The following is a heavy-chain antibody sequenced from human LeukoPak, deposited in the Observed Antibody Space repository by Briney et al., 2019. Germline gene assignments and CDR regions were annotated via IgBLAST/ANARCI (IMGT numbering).Heavy chain of an antibody. CDR1: GDSISNYY. CDR3: ARGVVVPAAIGPYYYYYYMDV. D-gene: IGHD2-2*01. CDR2: MYTSGST. V-gene: IGHV4-4*07. J-gene: IGHJ6*03. Sequence: PSETLSLTCTVSGDSISNYYWNWIRQPAGKGLEWIGRMYTSGSTNYNPSLKSRVTISVDTSKNQFSLKLSSVTAADTAVYYCARGVVVPAAIGPYYYYYYMDVWGKGTTVTVSS.